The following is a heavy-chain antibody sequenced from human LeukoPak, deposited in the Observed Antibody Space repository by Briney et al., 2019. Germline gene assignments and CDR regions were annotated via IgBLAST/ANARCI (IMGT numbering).Heavy chain of an antibody. J-gene: IGHJ4*02. CDR2: IIPIFGTA. CDR3: ARGSTYYESSGQVPFDY. D-gene: IGHD3-22*01. CDR1: GGTFSSYA. Sequence: ASVKVSCKASGGTFSSYAISWVRQAPGQGLEWMGGIIPIFGTANYAQKFQGRVTITADESTSTAYMELSSLRSEDTAVYYCARGSTYYESSGQVPFDYWGQGTLVTVSS. V-gene: IGHV1-69*13.